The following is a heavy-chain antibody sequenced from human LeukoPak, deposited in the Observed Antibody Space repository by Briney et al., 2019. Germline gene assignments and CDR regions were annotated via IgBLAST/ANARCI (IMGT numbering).Heavy chain of an antibody. Sequence: GASVKVSCKASGGTFSSYAISWVRQAPGQGLEWMGGIIPIFCTANYAHKFQGRVTITADESTSTAYMELSSLRAEDTAVYYCARDPRYDSSGYYAAIYGMDVWGQGTTVTVSS. V-gene: IGHV1-69*13. CDR3: ARDPRYDSSGYYAAIYGMDV. CDR1: GGTFSSYA. J-gene: IGHJ6*02. CDR2: IIPIFCTA. D-gene: IGHD3-22*01.